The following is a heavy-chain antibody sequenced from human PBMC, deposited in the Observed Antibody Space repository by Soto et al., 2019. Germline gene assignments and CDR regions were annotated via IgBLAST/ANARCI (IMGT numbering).Heavy chain of an antibody. V-gene: IGHV3-23*01. CDR2: ISGSGGST. J-gene: IGHJ6*02. CDR1: GFTFSSYA. Sequence: EVQLLESGGGLVQPGGSLRLSCAASGFTFSSYAMSWVHQAPGKGLEWVSAISGSGGSTYYADSMKGRFTISRDNSKNTLYLQMNSLRAEDTAVYYCAKDIVATIRAYYGMDVWGQGTTVTVSS. CDR3: AKDIVATIRAYYGMDV. D-gene: IGHD5-12*01.